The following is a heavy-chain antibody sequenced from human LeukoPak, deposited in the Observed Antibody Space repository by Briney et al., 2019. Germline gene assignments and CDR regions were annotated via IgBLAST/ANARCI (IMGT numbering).Heavy chain of an antibody. Sequence: GGSLRLSCAASRFTFINYHMSWVRQAPGKGLEWVSAISGDGYTTYYADSVKGRFTVSRDTPKNTLYLQMNSLRAEDTAVYYCSKRYFSSGGPFDCWGQGTLVTVSS. CDR1: RFTFINYH. J-gene: IGHJ4*02. CDR3: SKRYFSSGGPFDC. CDR2: ISGDGYTT. D-gene: IGHD3-16*01. V-gene: IGHV3-23*01.